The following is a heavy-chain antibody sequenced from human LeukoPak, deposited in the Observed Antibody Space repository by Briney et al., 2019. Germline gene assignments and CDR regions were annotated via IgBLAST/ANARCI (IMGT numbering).Heavy chain of an antibody. V-gene: IGHV3-23*01. CDR3: AKGSSGYFFDL. CDR2: ISNDGGGT. Sequence: GGSLRLSCAASGFIFNNYGLVWIRQAPGKGLEWVSAISNDGGGTTYADFVKGRFTISRDNSKNTLFLQMDSLRAEDTALYYCAKGSSGYFFDLWGQGTLVTVSS. J-gene: IGHJ4*02. D-gene: IGHD3-22*01. CDR1: GFIFNNYG.